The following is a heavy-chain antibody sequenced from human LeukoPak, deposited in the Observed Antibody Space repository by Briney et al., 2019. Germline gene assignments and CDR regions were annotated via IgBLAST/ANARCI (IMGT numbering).Heavy chain of an antibody. CDR1: GYVFTGYY. V-gene: IGHV1-2*02. Sequence: ASLKVSCKASGYVFTGYYMHWVRQAPGQGLEWMGWINPKSGVTKYAQKFQDRVTMTRDTSISTAYMEVSRLRSDDTAVYYCAFFEYSSSSSHYWGQGTLVIVSS. CDR2: INPKSGVT. D-gene: IGHD6-6*01. J-gene: IGHJ4*02. CDR3: AFFEYSSSSSHY.